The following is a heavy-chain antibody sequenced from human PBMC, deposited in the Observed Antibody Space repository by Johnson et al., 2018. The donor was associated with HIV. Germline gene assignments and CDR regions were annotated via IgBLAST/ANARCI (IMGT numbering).Heavy chain of an antibody. J-gene: IGHJ3*01. CDR3: ARGLWLTPDVFDF. Sequence: QVQLLESGGGVVQPGRSLRLSCAASGFTFSSYAMHWVRQAPGKGLEWVAVISYDGSNKYYADSVKGRFTISRDNSKNTLYLQMNSLRAEDTAVYYCARGLWLTPDVFDFWGQGTMVTVSS. CDR1: GFTFSSYA. CDR2: ISYDGSNK. V-gene: IGHV3-30-3*01. D-gene: IGHD3-16*01.